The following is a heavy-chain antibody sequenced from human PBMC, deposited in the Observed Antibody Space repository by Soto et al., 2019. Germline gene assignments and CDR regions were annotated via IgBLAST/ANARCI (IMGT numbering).Heavy chain of an antibody. CDR2: ISGSGGST. V-gene: IGHV3-23*01. CDR3: AIRGLTKSEVRRYFDY. CDR1: GFTFSRYD. J-gene: IGHJ4*02. D-gene: IGHD1-20*01. Sequence: VQLLESGGGLVQPGGSLRLSCAASGFTFSRYDMTWVRQAPGKGLEWVSAISGSGGSTNYGDSVKGRFIISRDYSKNMLFMQMNRLRVEDTAIYYCAIRGLTKSEVRRYFDYWGRGALVTVSS.